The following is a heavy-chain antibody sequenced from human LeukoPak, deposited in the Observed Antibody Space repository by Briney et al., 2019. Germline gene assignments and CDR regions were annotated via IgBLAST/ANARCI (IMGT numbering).Heavy chain of an antibody. CDR1: GGSISSGGYY. CDR2: IYYSGST. D-gene: IGHD6-13*01. J-gene: IGHJ4*02. V-gene: IGHV4-31*03. Sequence: SETLSLTCTVSGGSISSGGYYWSWIRQHPGKGLEWIGYIYYSGSTYYNPSLKSRVTISVDTSKNQFSLKLSSVTAADTAVYYCASYRVRGSSWYFDYWGQGTLVTVSS. CDR3: ASYRVRGSSWYFDY.